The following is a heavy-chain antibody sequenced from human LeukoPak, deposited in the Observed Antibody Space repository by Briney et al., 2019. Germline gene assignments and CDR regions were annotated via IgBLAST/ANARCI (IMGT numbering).Heavy chain of an antibody. V-gene: IGHV3-48*04. CDR3: ARGSGYYYNY. CDR2: ISSGSSTI. D-gene: IGHD3-22*01. Sequence: GGSLRLSCAASGFTLSNSNMHWVRQAPGKGLEWGSYISSGSSTIYYAASVKGRFTISRDNAKSSLYLQMNSLSAEDTAVYYCARGSGYYYNYWGQGTLVTVSS. J-gene: IGHJ4*02. CDR1: GFTLSNSN.